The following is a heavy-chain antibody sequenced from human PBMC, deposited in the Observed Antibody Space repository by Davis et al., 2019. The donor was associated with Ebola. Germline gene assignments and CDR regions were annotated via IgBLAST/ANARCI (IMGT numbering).Heavy chain of an antibody. Sequence: SVKVSCKASGGTFSSYAISWVRQAPGQGLEWMGGIIPIFGTANYAQKFQGRVTITADESTSTAYMELSSLRSEDTAVYYCARGGTVTTDVEGPQHFDYWGQGTLVTVSS. D-gene: IGHD4-17*01. J-gene: IGHJ4*02. CDR1: GGTFSSYA. CDR2: IIPIFGTA. V-gene: IGHV1-69*13. CDR3: ARGGTVTTDVEGPQHFDY.